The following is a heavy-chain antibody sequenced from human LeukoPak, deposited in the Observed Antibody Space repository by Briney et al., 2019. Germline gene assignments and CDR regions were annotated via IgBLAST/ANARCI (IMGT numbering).Heavy chain of an antibody. CDR1: GGSLSSYY. CDR2: IYYSGST. Sequence: SETLSLTCTVSGGSLSSYYWSWIRQPPGKGLEWIGYIYYSGSTNYNPSLKSRVTISVDTSKNQFSLKLSSVTAADTAVYYCARVGVAGAHYFDYWGQGTLVTVSS. D-gene: IGHD6-19*01. J-gene: IGHJ4*02. V-gene: IGHV4-59*01. CDR3: ARVGVAGAHYFDY.